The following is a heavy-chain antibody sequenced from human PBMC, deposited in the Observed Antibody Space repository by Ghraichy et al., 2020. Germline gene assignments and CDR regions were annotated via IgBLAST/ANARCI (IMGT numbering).Heavy chain of an antibody. D-gene: IGHD2-21*02. CDR1: GFTFSSYG. J-gene: IGHJ4*02. CDR3: AKGRKVTADFDY. CDR2: IRYDGSNK. Sequence: GGSLRLSCAASGFTFSSYGMHWVRQAPGKGLEWVAFIRYDGSNKYYAESVKGRFTISRDNSKNTLYLQMNSLRAEDTAVYYCAKGRKVTADFDYWGQGTLVTVSS. V-gene: IGHV3-30*02.